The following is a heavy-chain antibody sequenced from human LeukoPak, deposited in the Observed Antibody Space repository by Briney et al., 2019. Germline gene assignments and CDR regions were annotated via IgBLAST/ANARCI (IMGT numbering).Heavy chain of an antibody. Sequence: SETLSLTCTVSGVSISSYYWSWVRQPPGKGLEWIGEIYHSGSTNYNPSLKSRVTISVDKSKNQFSLKLSSVTAADTAVYYCARDQGDRAFDIWGQGTMVTVSS. D-gene: IGHD3-16*01. V-gene: IGHV4-59*12. CDR2: IYHSGST. CDR1: GVSISSYY. J-gene: IGHJ3*02. CDR3: ARDQGDRAFDI.